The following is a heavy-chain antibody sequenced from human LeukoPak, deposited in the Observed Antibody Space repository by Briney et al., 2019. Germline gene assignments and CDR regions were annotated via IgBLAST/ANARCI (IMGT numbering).Heavy chain of an antibody. CDR1: GYTFTGYY. CDR3: ARVRLRTFSVATITAQNYYFDY. V-gene: IGHV1-2*02. CDR2: INPNSGGT. Sequence: ASVKVSCKASGYTFTGYYMHWVRQAPGQGLEWMGWINPNSGGTNYAQKFQGRVTMTRDTSISTAYMELSRLRSDDTAVYYCARVRLRTFSVATITAQNYYFDYWGQGTLVTVSS. J-gene: IGHJ4*02. D-gene: IGHD5-12*01.